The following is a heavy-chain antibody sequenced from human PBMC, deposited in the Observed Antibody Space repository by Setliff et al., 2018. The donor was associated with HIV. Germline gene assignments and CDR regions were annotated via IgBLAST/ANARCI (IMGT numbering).Heavy chain of an antibody. CDR3: ARDRASSGYYARFDH. V-gene: IGHV3-11*06. CDR1: GFTFSDYY. D-gene: IGHD3-22*01. Sequence: PGGSLRLSCAASGFTFSDYYMTWIRQAPGKGLEWVSSISTATSYTYYADSVKGRFTISRDDAKNSVYLQMHSLRAEDTAIYYCARDRASSGYYARFDHWGQGTLVTVSS. J-gene: IGHJ4*02. CDR2: ISTATSYT.